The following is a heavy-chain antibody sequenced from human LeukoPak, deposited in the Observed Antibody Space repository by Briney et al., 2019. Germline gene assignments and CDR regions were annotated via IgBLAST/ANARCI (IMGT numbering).Heavy chain of an antibody. V-gene: IGHV1-18*01. CDR3: ARIRAYYDYVWGSYRYTVDY. CDR1: GYTFTSYG. D-gene: IGHD3-16*02. Sequence: ASVKVSCKASGYTFTSYGISWVRQAPGQGLEWMGWISAYNGNTNYAQKLQGRVTMTTDTSTSTAYMELRSLRSDDTAVYYCARIRAYYDYVWGSYRYTVDYWGQGTLVTVSS. CDR2: ISAYNGNT. J-gene: IGHJ4*02.